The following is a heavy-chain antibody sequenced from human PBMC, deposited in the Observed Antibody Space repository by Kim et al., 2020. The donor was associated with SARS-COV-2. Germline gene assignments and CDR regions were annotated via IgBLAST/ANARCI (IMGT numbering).Heavy chain of an antibody. CDR3: ARLYGGDYSGSGSYFDN. J-gene: IGHJ4*02. CDR2: IWYDGTRK. Sequence: GGSLRLSCAASGYTFSGHGMHWVRQAPGKGLEWVAVIWYDGTRKYYPDSVRGRFTISRDNSKSTLYLQMNSLRAEDTAVYYCARLYGGDYSGSGSYFDNWGQGTLVTVSS. CDR1: GYTFSGHG. D-gene: IGHD3-10*01. V-gene: IGHV3-33*01.